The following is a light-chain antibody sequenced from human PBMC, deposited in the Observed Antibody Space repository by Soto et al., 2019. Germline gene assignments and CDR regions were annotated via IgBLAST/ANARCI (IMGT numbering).Light chain of an antibody. J-gene: IGLJ1*01. CDR3: SSYTTSSTLLYV. CDR2: EVS. Sequence: QSVLTQPASVSGSPGQSITISCTGTSSDVGGYNSVSWYQQHPGKAPQLMIYEVSNRPSGVSNRFSGSKSGHTASLTISGLQAGDEADYYCSSYTTSSTLLYVFGTGTKVTVL. CDR1: SSDVGGYNS. V-gene: IGLV2-14*01.